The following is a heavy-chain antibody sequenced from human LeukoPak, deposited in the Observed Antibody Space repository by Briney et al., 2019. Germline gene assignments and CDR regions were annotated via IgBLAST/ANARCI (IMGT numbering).Heavy chain of an antibody. CDR3: ARGSDPNSYYYYMDV. V-gene: IGHV4-38-2*01. J-gene: IGHJ6*03. D-gene: IGHD1-1*01. Sequence: PSETLSLTCAVSGYSISSGYYWGWIRPPPGKGLEWIGSIYHSGSTYYNPSLKSRVTISVDTSKNQFSLKLSSATAADTAVYYCARGSDPNSYYYYMDVWGKGTTVTVSS. CDR1: GYSISSGYY. CDR2: IYHSGST.